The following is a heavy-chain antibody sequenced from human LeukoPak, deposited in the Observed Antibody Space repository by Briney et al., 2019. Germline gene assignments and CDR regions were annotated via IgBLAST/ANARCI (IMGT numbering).Heavy chain of an antibody. CDR1: GFTFSNAW. J-gene: IGHJ4*02. V-gene: IGHV3-15*01. CDR3: TTPMITFGGVIVMEDY. CDR2: IKSKTDGGTT. D-gene: IGHD3-16*02. Sequence: GGSLRLSCAASGFTFSNAWMSWVRQAPGKGPEWVGRIKSKTDGGTTDYAAPVKGRFTISRDDSKNTLYLQMNSLKTEDTAVYYCTTPMITFGGVIVMEDYWGQGTLVTVSS.